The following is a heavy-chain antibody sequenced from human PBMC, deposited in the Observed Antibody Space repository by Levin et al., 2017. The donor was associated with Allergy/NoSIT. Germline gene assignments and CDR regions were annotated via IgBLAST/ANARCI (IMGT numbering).Heavy chain of an antibody. J-gene: IGHJ3*02. CDR2: IYHSGST. CDR1: GGSISSSNW. Sequence: SETLSLTCAVSGGSISSSNWWSWVRQPPGKGLEWIGEIYHSGSTNYNPSLKSRVTISVDKSKNQFSLKLSSVTAADTAVYYCARIIAAAYWLRLPKDAFDIWGQGTMVTVSS. CDR3: ARIIAAAYWLRLPKDAFDI. V-gene: IGHV4-4*02. D-gene: IGHD6-13*01.